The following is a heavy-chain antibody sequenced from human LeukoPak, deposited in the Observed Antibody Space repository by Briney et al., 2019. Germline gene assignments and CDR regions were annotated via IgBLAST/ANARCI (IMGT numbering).Heavy chain of an antibody. CDR2: IYYSGST. J-gene: IGHJ5*02. CDR3: ARRTSYGYGWFDP. D-gene: IGHD5-18*01. Sequence: SETLSLTCTVSGGSISSGSYYWSWIRQPPGKGLEWIGSIYYSGSTYYNPSLKSRVTISVDTSKNQFSLKLSSVTAADTAVYYCARRTSYGYGWFDPWGQGTLVTVSS. CDR1: GGSISSGSYY. V-gene: IGHV4-39*01.